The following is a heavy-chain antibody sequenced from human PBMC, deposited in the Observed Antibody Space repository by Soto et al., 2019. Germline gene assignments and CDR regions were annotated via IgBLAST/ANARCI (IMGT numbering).Heavy chain of an antibody. V-gene: IGHV3-48*01. CDR1: GFTFSSHN. Sequence: GGSLRLSCTDSGFTFSSHNMNWVRQAPGKGLEWVSYIDASSSTSYYADSVKGRFTISRDNAKKSVYLQMNSLRSEDTAVYYCARGGSLYWYFDLWGRGTLVTVSS. D-gene: IGHD1-26*01. CDR2: IDASSSTS. CDR3: ARGGSLYWYFDL. J-gene: IGHJ2*01.